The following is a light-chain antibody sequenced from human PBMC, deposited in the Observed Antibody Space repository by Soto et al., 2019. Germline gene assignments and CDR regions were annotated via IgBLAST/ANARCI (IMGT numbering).Light chain of an antibody. CDR3: QQYVSSPFT. V-gene: IGKV3-20*01. Sequence: EIVLTQSPGTLSLSPGERGTVSCRASQSVTGSLLAWYQQKPGQAPRLLIYNAFNRATGIPDRFSGSGSGTDFTLTISRLEPEDFAVYYCQQYVSSPFTFGQGTQVEIK. J-gene: IGKJ2*01. CDR1: QSVTGSL. CDR2: NAF.